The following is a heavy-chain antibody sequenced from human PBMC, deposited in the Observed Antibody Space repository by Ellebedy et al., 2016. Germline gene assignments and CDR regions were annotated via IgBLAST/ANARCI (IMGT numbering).Heavy chain of an antibody. J-gene: IGHJ1*01. CDR1: VGSFSGYS. V-gene: IGHV4-34*01. D-gene: IGHD3-9*01. CDR2: INHSGST. Sequence: SETLSLXCAVYVGSFSGYSWTWIRQPPGKGLEWIGEINHSGSTNYNPSLKSRVTISLDTSKNQFSLKLSSMTAADTAVYYCARGPRYYDVLTGYYRMGYFQHWGQGTLVTVSS. CDR3: ARGPRYYDVLTGYYRMGYFQH.